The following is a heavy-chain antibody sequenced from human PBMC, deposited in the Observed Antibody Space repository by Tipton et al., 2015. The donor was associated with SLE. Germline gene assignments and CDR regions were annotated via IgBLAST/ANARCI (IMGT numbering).Heavy chain of an antibody. CDR2: INHSGST. D-gene: IGHD5-12*01. J-gene: IGHJ4*02. CDR1: SVSFSTYY. CDR3: ARRATGFSGNGLSYYFDY. Sequence: TLSLTCAVYSVSFSTYYWSWIRQPPGKGLVWIGQINHSGSTNFNPSLKSRVTISVDTSKNQFSLNLNSLTAADTAVYYCARRATGFSGNGLSYYFDYWGQGTLVTVSS. V-gene: IGHV4-34*01.